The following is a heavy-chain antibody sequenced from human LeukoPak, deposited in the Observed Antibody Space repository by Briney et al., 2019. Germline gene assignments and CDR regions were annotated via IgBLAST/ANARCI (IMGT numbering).Heavy chain of an antibody. CDR3: ARVTVTTLEH. CDR2: IYYSGST. CDR1: GGSVSSGSYY. Sequence: KPSETLSLTCTVSGGSVSSGSYYWGWIRQPPGKGLEWIGSIYYSGSTYYNPSLKSRVTISVDTSKNQFSLKLSSVTAADTAVYYCARVTVTTLEHWGQGTLVTVSS. V-gene: IGHV4-39*01. J-gene: IGHJ1*01. D-gene: IGHD4-17*01.